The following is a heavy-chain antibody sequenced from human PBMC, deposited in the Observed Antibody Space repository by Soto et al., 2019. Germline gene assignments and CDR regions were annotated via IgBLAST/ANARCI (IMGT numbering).Heavy chain of an antibody. CDR3: VRPAAGLPWYFDL. Sequence: QLQLQESGSGLVKPSQTLSLTCAVSGGSINSGDYSWSWIRQPPGTGLEWIGFVYPSGSTYYNPSSNCRIXIALDRPKHQFSLKLNAVTAADAAVYYCVRPAAGLPWYFDLWGRGTLIPGSS. V-gene: IGHV4-30-2*01. CDR1: GGSINSGDYS. CDR2: VYPSGST. D-gene: IGHD6-13*01. J-gene: IGHJ2*01.